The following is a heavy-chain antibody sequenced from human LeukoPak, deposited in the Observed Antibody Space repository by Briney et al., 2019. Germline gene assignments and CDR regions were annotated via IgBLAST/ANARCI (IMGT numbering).Heavy chain of an antibody. Sequence: SETLSLTCTVSGGSISSGSYYWSWIRQPAGKGLEWIGRIYTSGSTNYNPSLKSRVTISVDTSKNQFSLKLSSVTAADTAVYYCARDRYDYDFWSGYSYYFDYWGQGTLVTVSS. CDR3: ARDRYDYDFWSGYSYYFDY. D-gene: IGHD3-3*01. J-gene: IGHJ4*02. CDR1: GGSISSGSYY. V-gene: IGHV4-61*02. CDR2: IYTSGST.